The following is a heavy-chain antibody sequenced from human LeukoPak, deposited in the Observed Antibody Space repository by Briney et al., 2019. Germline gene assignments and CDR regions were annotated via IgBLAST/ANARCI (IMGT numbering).Heavy chain of an antibody. V-gene: IGHV4-59*01. Sequence: SETLSLTCTVSGGSISSYYWSWIRQPPGKGLEWIWYIYYSGSTNYNPSLKSRVTISVDTSKNQFSLKLSSVTAADTAVYYCARDGRYSYGHYYYYGMDVWGQGTTVTVSS. CDR2: IYYSGST. CDR1: GGSISSYY. D-gene: IGHD5-18*01. CDR3: ARDGRYSYGHYYYYGMDV. J-gene: IGHJ6*02.